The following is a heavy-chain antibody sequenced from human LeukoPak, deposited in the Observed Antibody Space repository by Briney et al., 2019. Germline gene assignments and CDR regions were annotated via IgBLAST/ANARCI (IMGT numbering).Heavy chain of an antibody. CDR1: GFSFSNAW. V-gene: IGHV3-21*04. Sequence: GGSLRLSCAASGFSFSNAWMSWVRQAPGKGLEWLSGISASGHYIYQADSVKGRFTISRDNSKNTLYLEINSLKVEDTAVYYCARDGSWGDYQFYFYMDVWGKGTTVTVSS. CDR2: ISASGHYI. D-gene: IGHD3-16*01. CDR3: ARDGSWGDYQFYFYMDV. J-gene: IGHJ6*03.